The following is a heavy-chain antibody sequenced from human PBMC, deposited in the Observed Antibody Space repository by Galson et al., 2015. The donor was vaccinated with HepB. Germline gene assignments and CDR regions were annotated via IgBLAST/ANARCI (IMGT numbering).Heavy chain of an antibody. J-gene: IGHJ6*03. CDR2: ISSSSSTI. CDR1: GFTFSTYS. Sequence: SLRLSCAASGFTFSTYSMNWVRQAPGKGLEWVSYISSSSSTIYYAASVKGRFTISRDNAKNSLYLQMNSLRAEDTAVYYCARSRFDFWSGYDYYMDVWGKGTTVTVSS. V-gene: IGHV3-48*01. CDR3: ARSRFDFWSGYDYYMDV. D-gene: IGHD3-3*01.